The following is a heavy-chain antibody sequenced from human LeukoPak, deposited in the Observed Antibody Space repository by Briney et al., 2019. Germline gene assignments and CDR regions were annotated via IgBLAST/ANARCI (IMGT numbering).Heavy chain of an antibody. J-gene: IGHJ5*02. Sequence: ASVKVSCKASGYTFTSYYMHWVRQAPGQGLEWMGIINPSGGSTSYAQKFQGRVTMTRDTSTSTVYMELSSLRSEDTAVYYCERAPYGSGSYYTTTFDPWGQGTLVTVSS. V-gene: IGHV1-46*01. CDR2: INPSGGST. D-gene: IGHD3-10*01. CDR3: ERAPYGSGSYYTTTFDP. CDR1: GYTFTSYY.